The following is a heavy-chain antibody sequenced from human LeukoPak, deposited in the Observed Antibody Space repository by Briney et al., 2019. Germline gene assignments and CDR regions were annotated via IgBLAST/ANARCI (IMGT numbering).Heavy chain of an antibody. Sequence: ETLSLTFTVSGGSISSYYWSWIRQPPGKGLGWVWYIYYSGSTNYNPSLKSRVTISVDTSKNQFSLKLSSVTAADTAVYYCARDAYYYDSSGMDVWGQGTTVTVSS. J-gene: IGHJ6*02. CDR1: GGSISSYY. V-gene: IGHV4-59*01. CDR2: IYYSGST. D-gene: IGHD3-22*01. CDR3: ARDAYYYDSSGMDV.